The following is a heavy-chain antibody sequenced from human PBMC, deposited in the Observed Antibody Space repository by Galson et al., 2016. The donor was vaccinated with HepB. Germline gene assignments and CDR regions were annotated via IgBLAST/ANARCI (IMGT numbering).Heavy chain of an antibody. D-gene: IGHD7-27*01. CDR3: TGVKTGGVIADLWFDS. CDR1: GDSLNTGGFY. V-gene: IGHV4-31*03. J-gene: IGHJ5*01. Sequence: TLSLTCTVSGDSLNTGGFYWTWIRQHPGKGLEWIGYIYYTGNTYYNPSLRSRLTISLDAPKNQFSLNLTSVTAADTAVYYCTGVKTGGVIADLWFDSWGQGTLVTVAS. CDR2: IYYTGNT.